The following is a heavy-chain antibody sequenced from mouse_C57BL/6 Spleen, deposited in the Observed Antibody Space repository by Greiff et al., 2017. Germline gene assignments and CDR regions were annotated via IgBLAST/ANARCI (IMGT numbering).Heavy chain of an antibody. CDR2: IDPSDSYT. CDR3: ARRGGIYDGYRFDC. Sequence: QVQLQQPGAELVKPGASVKLSCKASGYTFTSYWMQWVKQRPGQGLEWIGEIDPSDSYTNYHQKFKGKATLTVDTSSSTAYMQLSSLTSEDSAVYYCARRGGIYDGYRFDCWGKGTTLTVSS. J-gene: IGHJ2*01. V-gene: IGHV1-50*01. CDR1: GYTFTSYW. D-gene: IGHD2-3*01.